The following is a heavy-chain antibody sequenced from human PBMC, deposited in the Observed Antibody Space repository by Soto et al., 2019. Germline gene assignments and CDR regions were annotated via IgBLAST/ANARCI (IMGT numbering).Heavy chain of an antibody. J-gene: IGHJ6*03. CDR3: ARARFVCSGGSCYLTKYYMDV. D-gene: IGHD2-15*01. CDR2: IYHSGST. Sequence: SETLSLTCAVSSGSISSSNWWSWVRQPPGKGLEWIGEIYHSGSTNYNPSLKSRVTISVDKSKNQFSLKLSSVTAADTAVYYCARARFVCSGGSCYLTKYYMDVWGKGTTVTVSS. V-gene: IGHV4-4*02. CDR1: SGSISSSNW.